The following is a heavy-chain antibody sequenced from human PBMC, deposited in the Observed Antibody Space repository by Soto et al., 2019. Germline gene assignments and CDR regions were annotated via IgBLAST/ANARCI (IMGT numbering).Heavy chain of an antibody. CDR1: GYTFTSYA. J-gene: IGHJ4*02. CDR2: INAGNGNT. CDR3: ARVSGISVAEV. Sequence: VQLVQSGAEVKKPGASVKVSCKASGYTFTSYAMHWVRQAPGQRLEWMGWINAGNGNTKYSQKFQGRVTITRDTFASTAYMELSSLRSEDTAVFYCARVSGISVAEVWGQGTLVTVSS. V-gene: IGHV1-3*01. D-gene: IGHD6-19*01.